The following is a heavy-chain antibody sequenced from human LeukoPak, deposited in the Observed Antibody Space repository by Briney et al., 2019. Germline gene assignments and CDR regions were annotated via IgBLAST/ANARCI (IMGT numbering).Heavy chain of an antibody. CDR2: ISHDGSNK. CDR3: ARVLNYYDSSGYYFSY. J-gene: IGHJ4*02. Sequence: GRSLRLSCAASGFTFSYYTMHWVRQAPGKGLEWVAVISHDGSNKYYADSVRGRFTISRENSTNTLYLKMNSLRAEDTAVYYCARVLNYYDSSGYYFSYWGQGTLVTVSS. V-gene: IGHV3-30-3*01. D-gene: IGHD3-22*01. CDR1: GFTFSYYT.